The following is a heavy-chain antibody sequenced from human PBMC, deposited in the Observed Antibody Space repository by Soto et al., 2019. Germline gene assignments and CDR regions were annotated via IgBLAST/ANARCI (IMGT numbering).Heavy chain of an antibody. CDR1: GGSISAGDYY. J-gene: IGHJ6*02. D-gene: IGHD3-3*01. Sequence: SETLSLTCTVSGGSISAGDYYWNWIRQPPGKGLEWIGYIYYTGTTNYNPSLKSRATLSVDTSKNRFSLKLSSVTAADTAVYYCARDHRYYDFWSGYYHYYYYYGMDVWGQGTTVTVSS. V-gene: IGHV4-30-4*02. CDR2: IYYTGTT. CDR3: ARDHRYYDFWSGYYHYYYYYGMDV.